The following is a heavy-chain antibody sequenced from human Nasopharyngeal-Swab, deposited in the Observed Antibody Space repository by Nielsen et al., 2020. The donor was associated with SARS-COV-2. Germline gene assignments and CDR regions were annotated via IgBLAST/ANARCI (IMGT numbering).Heavy chain of an antibody. CDR3: AKAEGSNSYYYYGMDV. D-gene: IGHD6-13*01. CDR2: ISGSGGST. Sequence: WIRQPPGKGLEWVSAISGSGGSTYYADSVKGRFTISRDNSKNTLYLQMNSLRAEDTAVYYCAKAEGSNSYYYYGMDVWGQGTTVTVSS. V-gene: IGHV3-23*01. J-gene: IGHJ6*02.